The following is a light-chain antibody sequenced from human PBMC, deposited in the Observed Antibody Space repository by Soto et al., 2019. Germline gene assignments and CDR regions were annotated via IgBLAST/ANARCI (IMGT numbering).Light chain of an antibody. CDR3: QQYYDTPLT. Sequence: VVMTQSTDSLTVSLGERATINCKSGRGVLYNSNNKNYLAWYQQKPGQPPKLLIYWASIRESGVPDRFSGSGSGTDFTLTISSLQAEDVAVYYCQQYYDTPLTFGGGTKVDI. CDR1: RGVLYNSNNKNY. CDR2: WAS. J-gene: IGKJ4*01. V-gene: IGKV4-1*01.